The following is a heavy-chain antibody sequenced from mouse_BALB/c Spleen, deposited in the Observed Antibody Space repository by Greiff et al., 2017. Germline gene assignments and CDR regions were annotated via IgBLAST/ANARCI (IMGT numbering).Heavy chain of an antibody. V-gene: IGHV3-8*02. J-gene: IGHJ3*01. CDR1: GDSITSGY. D-gene: IGHD2-2*01. CDR3: ARWRYYGYETWFAY. Sequence: QLQQSGPSLVKPSQTLSLTCSVTGDSITSGYWNWIRKFPGNKLEYMGYISYSGSTYYNPSLKSRISITRDTSKNQYYLQLNSVTTEDTATYYCARWRYYGYETWFAYWGQGTLVTVSA. CDR2: ISYSGST.